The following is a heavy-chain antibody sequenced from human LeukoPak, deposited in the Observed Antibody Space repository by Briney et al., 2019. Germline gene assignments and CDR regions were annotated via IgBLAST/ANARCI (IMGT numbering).Heavy chain of an antibody. CDR2: IYPGDSDT. CDR3: ARLTTVTTLGVFDI. V-gene: IGHV5-51*01. CDR1: RYNFTSYW. Sequence: GESLKISCKDSRYNFTSYWIDWVRQMPGKGLEWMGIIYPGDSDTRYSPSFQGQVTISADKSINTAYLQWSSLKASDTAMYYCARLTTVTTLGVFDIWGQGTMVTVSS. J-gene: IGHJ3*02. D-gene: IGHD4-17*01.